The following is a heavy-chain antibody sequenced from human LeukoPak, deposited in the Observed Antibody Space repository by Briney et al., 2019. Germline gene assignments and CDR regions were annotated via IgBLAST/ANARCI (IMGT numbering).Heavy chain of an antibody. Sequence: GASVKVSCKASGYTFTDYYMHWVRQAPGQGLEWMGWINPNSGGTNYAQKFQGRVTMTRDTSISTAYMELSRLRSDDTAVYYCARGSSAARLHYYYMDVWGKGTTVTVSS. CDR1: GYTFTDYY. CDR2: INPNSGGT. CDR3: ARGSSAARLHYYYMDV. J-gene: IGHJ6*03. D-gene: IGHD6-6*01. V-gene: IGHV1-2*02.